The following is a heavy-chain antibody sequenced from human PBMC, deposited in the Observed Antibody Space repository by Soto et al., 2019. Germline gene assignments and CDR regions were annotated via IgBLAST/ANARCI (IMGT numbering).Heavy chain of an antibody. CDR2: ISGSGGST. CDR3: AKDLTRGPRYFDY. J-gene: IGHJ4*02. Sequence: GGSLRLSCAASEFTFSSYAMSWVRQAPGKGLEWVSGISGSGGSTYYADSVKGRFTISRDNSKNTLCLQMNSLRAEDTAVYYCAKDLTRGPRYFDYWGQGTLVTVSS. V-gene: IGHV3-23*01. CDR1: EFTFSSYA.